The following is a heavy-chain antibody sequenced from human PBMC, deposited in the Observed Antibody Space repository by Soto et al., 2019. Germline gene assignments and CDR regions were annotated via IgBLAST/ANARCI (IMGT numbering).Heavy chain of an antibody. Sequence: QVQLVESGGGVVQPGRSLRLSCATSGFTFSSYGMHWVRQGPGKGLEWVAVIWYDGTNKYYADSVNGRFTISRDDSKNTLYVQMNSLRAEDTAVYYCARGPMTTVTTWGDWYFDLWGRGTLVTVSS. J-gene: IGHJ2*01. V-gene: IGHV3-33*01. CDR1: GFTFSSYG. CDR2: IWYDGTNK. CDR3: ARGPMTTVTTWGDWYFDL. D-gene: IGHD4-17*01.